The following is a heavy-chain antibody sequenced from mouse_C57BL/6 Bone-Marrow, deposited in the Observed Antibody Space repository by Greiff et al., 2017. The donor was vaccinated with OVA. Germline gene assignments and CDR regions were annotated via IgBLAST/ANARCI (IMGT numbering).Heavy chain of an antibody. V-gene: IGHV1-81*01. J-gene: IGHJ2*01. D-gene: IGHD4-1*01. Sequence: VQVVESGAELARPGASVKLSCKASGYTFTSYGISWVKQRTGQGLEWIGEIYPRSGNTYYNEKFKGKATLTADKSSSTAYMELRSLTSEDSAVYFCARLTAFFDYWGQGTTLTVSS. CDR1: GYTFTSYG. CDR3: ARLTAFFDY. CDR2: IYPRSGNT.